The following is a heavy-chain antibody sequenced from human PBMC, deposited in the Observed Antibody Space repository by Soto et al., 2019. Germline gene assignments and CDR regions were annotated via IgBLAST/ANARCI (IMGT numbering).Heavy chain of an antibody. CDR1: GFSLSSSGVG. J-gene: IGHJ4*02. Sequence: QITLKESGPTLVKPTQTLTLTCTFSGFSLSSSGVGVGWIRQPPGKALEWLTFIYWDDDKRYSPSLKSRLTITKDPSKNQVVLTLTNMDPVDTATYYCARLVVAGITYYSHSWGQGTLLTVSS. D-gene: IGHD2-15*01. CDR2: IYWDDDK. V-gene: IGHV2-5*02. CDR3: ARLVVAGITYYSHS.